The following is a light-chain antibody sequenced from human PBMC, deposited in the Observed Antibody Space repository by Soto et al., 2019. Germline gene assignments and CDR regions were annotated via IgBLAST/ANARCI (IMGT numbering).Light chain of an antibody. CDR1: QSVISNY. Sequence: IVLRQSPGTLSLSPGERATLSCRASQSVISNYLAWYQQKPGQAPRLLIYVASNRATGIPDRFSGSGSGTDFTLTISRLEPEDFAVYYCQQYGTSPLITFGQGTRLETK. V-gene: IGKV3-20*01. J-gene: IGKJ5*01. CDR2: VAS. CDR3: QQYGTSPLIT.